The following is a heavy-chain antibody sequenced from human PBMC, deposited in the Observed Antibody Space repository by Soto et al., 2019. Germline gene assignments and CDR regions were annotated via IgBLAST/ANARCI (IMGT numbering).Heavy chain of an antibody. D-gene: IGHD3-3*01. V-gene: IGHV4-31*03. J-gene: IGHJ4*02. CDR3: ARRGGRDYDFWSGYYDEYYFDY. CDR1: GGSISSGGYY. CDR2: IYYSGST. Sequence: SETLSLTCTVSGGSISSGGYYWSWIRQHPGKGLEWIGYIYYSGSTYYNPSLKSRVTISVDTSKNQFSLKLSSVTAADTAVYYCARRGGRDYDFWSGYYDEYYFDYWGQGTLVTVSS.